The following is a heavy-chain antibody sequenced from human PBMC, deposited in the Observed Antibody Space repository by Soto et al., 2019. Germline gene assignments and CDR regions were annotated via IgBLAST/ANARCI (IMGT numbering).Heavy chain of an antibody. V-gene: IGHV4-30-4*01. Sequence: QVQLQESGPGLVKPSQTLSLTCTVSGGSISSGDYYWSWIRQPPGTGLEWIGYIYYSGSTYYNPSLKSRVTISVDTSKNQFSLQLSSVTAADTAVYYCARGQIPAAKVMWFDPWGQGTLVTVSS. J-gene: IGHJ5*02. D-gene: IGHD2-2*01. CDR2: IYYSGST. CDR3: ARGQIPAAKVMWFDP. CDR1: GGSISSGDYY.